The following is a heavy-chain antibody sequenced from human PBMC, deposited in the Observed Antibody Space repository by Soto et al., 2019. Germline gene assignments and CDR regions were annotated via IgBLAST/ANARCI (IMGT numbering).Heavy chain of an antibody. D-gene: IGHD3-22*01. CDR2: ISGSGEAK. CDR3: AKDFDSDETSHGPNDY. Sequence: EVHLLESGGGLVQPGESLRLSCVASGFSFSSYGMSWVRQAPGKGLEWASIISGSGEAKYYADSVKGRFTISRDNPKNTMYLQIDSLRAEDTAVYYCAKDFDSDETSHGPNDYWGQGTLVTVSS. CDR1: GFSFSSYG. J-gene: IGHJ4*02. V-gene: IGHV3-23*01.